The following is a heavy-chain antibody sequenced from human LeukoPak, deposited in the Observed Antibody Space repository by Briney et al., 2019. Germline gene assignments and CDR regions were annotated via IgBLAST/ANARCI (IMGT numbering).Heavy chain of an antibody. Sequence: GGSLRLSCAASGFTFSSYAMSWVRQAPGKGLEWVSAISGSGGSTYYADSVKGRFTISRDNSKNTLYLQMNSLRAEDTAVYYCAKDRDCSSTRCYGDFDYWGQGTLVTVSS. CDR3: AKDRDCSSTRCYGDFDY. CDR2: ISGSGGST. J-gene: IGHJ4*02. CDR1: GFTFSSYA. D-gene: IGHD2-2*01. V-gene: IGHV3-23*01.